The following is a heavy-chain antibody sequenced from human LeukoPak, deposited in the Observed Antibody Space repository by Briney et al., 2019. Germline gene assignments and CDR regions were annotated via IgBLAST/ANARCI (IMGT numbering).Heavy chain of an antibody. Sequence: SETLSLTCTVSGGSISSYYWSWIRQPPGKGLEWIGYIYYSGSTNYNPSLKSRVTISVDTSKNQFPLKLSSVTAADTAVYYCARAQYYYDSSGYYPYYFDYWGQGTLVTVSS. J-gene: IGHJ4*02. CDR2: IYYSGST. V-gene: IGHV4-59*01. D-gene: IGHD3-22*01. CDR1: GGSISSYY. CDR3: ARAQYYYDSSGYYPYYFDY.